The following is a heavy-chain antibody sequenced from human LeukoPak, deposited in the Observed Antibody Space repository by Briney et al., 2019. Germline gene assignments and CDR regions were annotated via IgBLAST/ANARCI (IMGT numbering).Heavy chain of an antibody. CDR1: GFTFSSYA. D-gene: IGHD3-3*01. J-gene: IGHJ4*02. V-gene: IGHV3-23*01. CDR3: AKRPGYDFWSGYYFDC. Sequence: GGSLRLSCAASGFTFSSYAMSWVRQAPGKGLGWVSAISGSGGSTYYADSVKGRFTISRDNSKNTLYLQMNSLRAEDTAVYYCAKRPGYDFWSGYYFDCWGQGTLVTVSS. CDR2: ISGSGGST.